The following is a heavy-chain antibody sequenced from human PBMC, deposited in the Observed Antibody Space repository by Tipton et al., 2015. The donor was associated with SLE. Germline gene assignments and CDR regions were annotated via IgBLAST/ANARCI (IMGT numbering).Heavy chain of an antibody. V-gene: IGHV3-30*02. CDR1: GFTFSRYG. CDR2: IRYDGSNK. Sequence: SLRLSCAASGFTFSRYGMHWVRQAPGKSLEWVAFIRYDGSNKYYADSVKGRFTISRDNSKNTLYLQMNSLRAEDTAVYYCAKTPYSSSWPFFDYWGQGTLVTVSS. J-gene: IGHJ4*02. D-gene: IGHD6-13*01. CDR3: AKTPYSSSWPFFDY.